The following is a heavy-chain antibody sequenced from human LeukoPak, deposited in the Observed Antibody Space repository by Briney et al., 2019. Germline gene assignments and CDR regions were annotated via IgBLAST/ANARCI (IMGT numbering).Heavy chain of an antibody. V-gene: IGHV3-30-3*01. CDR2: ISYDGSNK. CDR1: GFTFSSYA. J-gene: IGHJ4*02. D-gene: IGHD4-23*01. Sequence: HSGGSLRLSCAASGFTFSSYAMHWVRQAPGKGLEWVAVISYDGSNKYYADSVKGRFTISRDNSKNTLYLQMNSLRAEDTAAYYCARVASDYGGNPLQEWGQGTLVTVSS. CDR3: ARVASDYGGNPLQE.